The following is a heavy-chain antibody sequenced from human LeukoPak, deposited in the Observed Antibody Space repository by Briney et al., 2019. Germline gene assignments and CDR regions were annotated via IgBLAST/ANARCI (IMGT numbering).Heavy chain of an antibody. D-gene: IGHD3-9*01. V-gene: IGHV3-21*01. J-gene: IGHJ4*02. CDR2: ISSSSSYI. CDR3: ARGVVRYFDY. Sequence: TGGSLRLSCAASGFTFSGYSMNWVRQAPGKGLEWVSSISSSSSYIYYADSVKGRFTISRDNAKNSLYLQMNSLRAEDTAVYYCARGVVRYFDYWGQGALVTVSS. CDR1: GFTFSGYS.